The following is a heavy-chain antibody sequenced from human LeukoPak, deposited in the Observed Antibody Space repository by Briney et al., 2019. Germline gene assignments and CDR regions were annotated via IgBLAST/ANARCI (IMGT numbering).Heavy chain of an antibody. D-gene: IGHD1-1*01. CDR3: ATMGYWNAGRNFDY. V-gene: IGHV1-69*05. Sequence: ASVKVSCKASGGTFSSYAISWVRQAPGQGLEWMGGIIPIFGTANYAQKFQGRVTMTRDMSTSTVYMELSSLRSEDTAVYYCATMGYWNAGRNFDYWGQGTLVTVSS. CDR2: IIPIFGTA. CDR1: GGTFSSYA. J-gene: IGHJ4*02.